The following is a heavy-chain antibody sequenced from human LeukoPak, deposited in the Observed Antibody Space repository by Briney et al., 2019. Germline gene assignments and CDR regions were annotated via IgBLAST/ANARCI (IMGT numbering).Heavy chain of an antibody. CDR3: ARSYYDMMT. Sequence: PGRSLRLSCAASGFTFSTYAMHWVRQAPGKGLEWVAVISYDGSNKYYADSVKGRFTISRDNSKNTLYLQMNSLRAEDTAVYYCARSYYDMMTWGQGTMVTVSS. J-gene: IGHJ3*01. CDR2: ISYDGSNK. CDR1: GFTFSTYA. V-gene: IGHV3-30-3*01. D-gene: IGHD1-26*01.